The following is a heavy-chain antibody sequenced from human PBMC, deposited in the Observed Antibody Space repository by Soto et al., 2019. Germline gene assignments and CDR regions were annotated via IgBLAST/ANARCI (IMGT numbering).Heavy chain of an antibody. D-gene: IGHD3-10*01. J-gene: IGHJ5*02. CDR2: INHSGST. CDR3: ARGLRFGFDP. Sequence: QVQLQQWGAGLLKPSETLSLACAVYGGSFSGPNWSWIRQPPGKGLVWIGEINHSGSTNYNPSLKRRVTISIDMSKTQYSLKVSSVTAAETAVYYCARGLRFGFDPMGQGILVTVS. CDR1: GGSFSGPN. V-gene: IGHV4-34*01.